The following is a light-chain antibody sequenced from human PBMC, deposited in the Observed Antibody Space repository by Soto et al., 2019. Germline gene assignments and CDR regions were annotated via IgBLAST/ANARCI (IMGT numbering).Light chain of an antibody. CDR2: QHS. J-gene: IGLJ2*01. V-gene: IGLV3-1*01. CDR1: KLGDKY. CDR3: QAWDSRTVV. Sequence: SYELTQPPSVSVSPGQTASITCSGAKLGDKYACWYQQKPGQSPVLVIYQHSKRPSGIPERFSGSNSGNTATLTISGTQAMDEADYYCQAWDSRTVVFGGGTKLTVL.